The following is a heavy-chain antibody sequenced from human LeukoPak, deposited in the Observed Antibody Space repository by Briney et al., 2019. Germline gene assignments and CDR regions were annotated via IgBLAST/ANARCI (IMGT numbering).Heavy chain of an antibody. V-gene: IGHV4-34*01. J-gene: IGHJ4*02. CDR2: VHHSGST. CDR3: ARLGNVGSGWQTSFDY. D-gene: IGHD6-19*01. CDR1: GGSFSGYY. Sequence: KPSETLSLTCAVYGGSFSGYYWSWIRQPPGKGLEWIGEVHHSGSTNYNPSLKSRVTISLDTSKNQVSLRLSSVTAADTAVYYCARLGNVGSGWQTSFDYWGQGTLVTVSS.